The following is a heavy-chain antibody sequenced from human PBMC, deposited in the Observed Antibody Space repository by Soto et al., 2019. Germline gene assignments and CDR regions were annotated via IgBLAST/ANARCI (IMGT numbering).Heavy chain of an antibody. J-gene: IGHJ6*02. CDR1: GGSFSGYY. D-gene: IGHD3-9*01. Sequence: SETLSLTCAVYGGSFSGYYWSWIRQPPGKGLEWIGEINHSGSTNYNPSLKSRVTISVDTSKNQFSLKLSSVTAADTAVYYCARGRHILTGYYRDLNYVMDVWGQGTTVTVSS. CDR2: INHSGST. V-gene: IGHV4-34*01. CDR3: ARGRHILTGYYRDLNYVMDV.